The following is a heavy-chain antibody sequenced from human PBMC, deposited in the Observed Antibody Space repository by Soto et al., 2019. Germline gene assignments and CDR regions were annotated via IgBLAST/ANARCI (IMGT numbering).Heavy chain of an antibody. CDR1: GFTFNNAW. V-gene: IGHV3-30*18. D-gene: IGHD3-22*01. CDR2: ISYDESNK. CDR3: TKGVVVITSYFQH. Sequence: GGSLRLSCAASGFTFNNAWMSWVRQAPGKGLEWVAVISYDESNKYYADSVKGRFTISRDNSKNTLYLQMNSLRAEDTAVYYCTKGVVVITSYFQHWGQGTLVTVSS. J-gene: IGHJ1*01.